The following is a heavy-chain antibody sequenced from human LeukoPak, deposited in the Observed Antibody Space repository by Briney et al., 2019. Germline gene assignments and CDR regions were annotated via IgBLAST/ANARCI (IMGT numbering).Heavy chain of an antibody. CDR2: INPYSGGT. J-gene: IGHJ6*03. CDR3: ARDRWPVTRIQYYYYMDV. V-gene: IGHV1-2*02. CDR1: GYTFTGYY. Sequence: ASVKVSCKASGYTFTGYYMHWVRQAPGQGLEWMGWINPYSGGTNYAQKFQGRVTMTRDMSISTAYMELSRLRSDDTAVYYCARDRWPVTRIQYYYYMDVWGKGTTVTVSS. D-gene: IGHD4-17*01.